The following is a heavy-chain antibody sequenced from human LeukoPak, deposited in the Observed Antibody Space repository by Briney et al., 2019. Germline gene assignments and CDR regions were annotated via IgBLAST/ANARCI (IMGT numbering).Heavy chain of an antibody. CDR1: GGSISRGDYY. V-gene: IGHV4-30-4*08. J-gene: IGHJ4*02. CDR3: ARYSSWYYFDY. D-gene: IGHD6-13*01. Sequence: SQTLSLTCTVSGGSISRGDYYWRWIRQPPGKGLEWIGYIYYSGSTYYNPSLRSRVTISVDTSKNQFSLKLSSVTAADKAVSYYARYSSWYYFDYWGQGTLVTVSS. CDR2: IYYSGST.